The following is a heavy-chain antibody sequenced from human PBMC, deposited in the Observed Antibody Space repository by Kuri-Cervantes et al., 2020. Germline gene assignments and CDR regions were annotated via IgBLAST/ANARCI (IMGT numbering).Heavy chain of an antibody. CDR1: GFTFSSYS. CDR2: ISSSSSYI. Sequence: GESLKISCAASGFTFSSYSMNWVRQAPGKGLEWVSSISSSSSYIYYADSVKGRFTISRDNAKNSLYLQMNSLRAEDTAVCYCASRRGYGSGHDYWGQGTLVTVSS. D-gene: IGHD3-10*01. J-gene: IGHJ4*02. CDR3: ASRRGYGSGHDY. V-gene: IGHV3-21*01.